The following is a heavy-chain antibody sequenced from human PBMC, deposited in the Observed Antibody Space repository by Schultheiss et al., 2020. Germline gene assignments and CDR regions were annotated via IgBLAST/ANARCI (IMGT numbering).Heavy chain of an antibody. Sequence: SETLSLTCTVSGGSISSYYWSWIRQPPGKGLEWIGYIYYSGSTNYNPSLKSRVTISVDTSKNQFSLKLSSVTAADTAVYYCAKIRVATIGWFDYWGQGTLVTVSS. CDR1: GGSISSYY. CDR3: AKIRVATIGWFDY. J-gene: IGHJ4*02. CDR2: IYYSGST. D-gene: IGHD5-12*01. V-gene: IGHV4-59*12.